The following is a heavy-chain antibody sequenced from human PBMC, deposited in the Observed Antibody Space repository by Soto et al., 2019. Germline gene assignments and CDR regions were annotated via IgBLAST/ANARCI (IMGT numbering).Heavy chain of an antibody. Sequence: SETLSLTCTVSGDSISSYYWNWIRQPPGKGLEWIGNIYYSGNTNYNPSLKSRVTMSVDTSKNHFSLKLISVTTADTAVYFCAREGNLGRWIQPLDSWGQGTLVT. CDR3: AREGNLGRWIQPLDS. D-gene: IGHD2-2*03. J-gene: IGHJ4*02. CDR1: GDSISSYY. CDR2: IYYSGNT. V-gene: IGHV4-59*01.